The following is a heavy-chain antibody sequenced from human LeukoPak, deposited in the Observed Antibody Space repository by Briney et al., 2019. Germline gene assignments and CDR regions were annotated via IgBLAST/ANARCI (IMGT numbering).Heavy chain of an antibody. D-gene: IGHD1-26*01. V-gene: IGHV4-59*01. CDR2: IYYSGST. J-gene: IGHJ4*02. CDR3: ARVLGSGGYFYFDY. Sequence: PSETLSLTCTVSGGSISSYYWSWIRQPPGKGLEWIGYIYYSGSTNYNPSLKSRVTISVDTSKNQFSLKLSSVTAADTAVYYCARVLGSGGYFYFDYWGQGTLVTVSS. CDR1: GGSISSYY.